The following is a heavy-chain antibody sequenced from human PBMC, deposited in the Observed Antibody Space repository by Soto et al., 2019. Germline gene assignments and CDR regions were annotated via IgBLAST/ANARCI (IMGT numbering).Heavy chain of an antibody. CDR1: GFTFSTYW. CDR3: ARDGWYSSGYFDY. V-gene: IGHV3-7*01. Sequence: GGSLRLSCVFSGFTFSTYWMSWVRQVPGKGLEWVASIKQDGNEKYYVDSVKGRFSISRDNAKNTLHLQVDSLRAEDTAVYFCARDGWYSSGYFDYWGQGTEVTVSS. J-gene: IGHJ4*02. CDR2: IKQDGNEK. D-gene: IGHD6-19*01.